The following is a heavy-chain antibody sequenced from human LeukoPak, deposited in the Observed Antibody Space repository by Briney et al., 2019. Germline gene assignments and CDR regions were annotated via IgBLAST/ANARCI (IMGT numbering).Heavy chain of an antibody. CDR2: ISGSGDRT. CDR3: AKDKAIKTTVTTTFDY. J-gene: IGHJ4*02. D-gene: IGHD4-17*01. Sequence: GGSLRLSCAASGFTFSSYAMSWVRQAPGKGLEWVSDISGSGDRTYYADSVKGRFTISRDNSKNTLYLQMNSLRAEDTAVYYCAKDKAIKTTVTTTFDYWGQGTLVTVSS. CDR1: GFTFSSYA. V-gene: IGHV3-23*01.